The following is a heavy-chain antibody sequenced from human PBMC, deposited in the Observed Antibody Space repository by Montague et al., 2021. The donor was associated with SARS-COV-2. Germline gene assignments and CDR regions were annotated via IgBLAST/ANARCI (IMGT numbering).Heavy chain of an antibody. D-gene: IGHD4-17*01. CDR3: ARSTVTNSPFGFSNKLRSRYNGMDV. Sequence: SETLSLTCAVYGGSFSGYYLNWIRQPPGKGLEWIGKVNHSGSTNYNPSXXSRVTIAVDTSKNQVSLKLTSVTAADTAVFYCARSTVTNSPFGFSNKLRSRYNGMDVWGQGTTVTVSS. V-gene: IGHV4-34*01. CDR1: GGSFSGYY. CDR2: VNHSGST. J-gene: IGHJ6*02.